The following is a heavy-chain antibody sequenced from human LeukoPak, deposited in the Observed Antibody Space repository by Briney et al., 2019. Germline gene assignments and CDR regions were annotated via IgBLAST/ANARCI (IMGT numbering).Heavy chain of an antibody. CDR1: GFTFSSYA. D-gene: IGHD2-2*01. CDR2: ISYDGSNK. CDR3: ARAQVRGDAFDI. V-gene: IGHV3-30-3*01. J-gene: IGHJ3*02. Sequence: GRSLRLSCAASGFTFSSYAMHWVRQAPGKGLEWVAVISYDGSNKYYADSVKGRFTISRDNSKNTLYLQMNSLRAEDTAVYYCARAQVRGDAFDIWGQGTMVTVSS.